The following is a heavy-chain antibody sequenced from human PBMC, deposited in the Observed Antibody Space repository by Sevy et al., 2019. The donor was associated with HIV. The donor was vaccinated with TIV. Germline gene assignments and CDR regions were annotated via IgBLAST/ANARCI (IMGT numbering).Heavy chain of an antibody. CDR1: GFTFSDYY. D-gene: IGHD6-13*01. CDR3: ARDFTEGGIFDY. J-gene: IGHJ4*02. V-gene: IGHV3-11*01. Sequence: GESLKISCAASGFTFSDYYMSWIRQAPGKGLEWVSYVSSSDSTIYYADSVKGRFTISRDNAKNSLYLQMNSLRAEDTAVYYCARDFTEGGIFDYWGQGTLVTVSS. CDR2: VSSSDSTI.